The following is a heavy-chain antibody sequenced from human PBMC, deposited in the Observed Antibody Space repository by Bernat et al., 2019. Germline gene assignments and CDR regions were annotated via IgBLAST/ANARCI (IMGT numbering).Heavy chain of an antibody. V-gene: IGHV4-31*03. J-gene: IGHJ4*02. CDR1: GGSISSGGYY. Sequence: QVQLQESGPGLVKPSQTLSLTCTVSGGSISSGGYYWSWIRQHPGKGLEWIGYIYYSGSTYYNPSLKSRVTISVDTSKNQYSLKLSSVTAADTAVYYCARGRSGYSQFDYWGQGTLVTVSS. D-gene: IGHD3-3*01. CDR3: ARGRSGYSQFDY. CDR2: IYYSGST.